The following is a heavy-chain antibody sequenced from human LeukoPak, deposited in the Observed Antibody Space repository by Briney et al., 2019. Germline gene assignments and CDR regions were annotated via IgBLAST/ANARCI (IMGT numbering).Heavy chain of an antibody. Sequence: GGSLRLSCAASGLSFSTSAMHWVRRAPGKGLEYVAAISSDGGSTYHADSVKGRFTISRDNSKNTLYLQMGSLRTEDMAMYYCARSSDTRFGELVLWGQGTLVTVSS. CDR3: ARSSDTRFGELVL. V-gene: IGHV3-64*02. CDR2: ISSDGGST. J-gene: IGHJ1*01. D-gene: IGHD3-16*01. CDR1: GLSFSTSA.